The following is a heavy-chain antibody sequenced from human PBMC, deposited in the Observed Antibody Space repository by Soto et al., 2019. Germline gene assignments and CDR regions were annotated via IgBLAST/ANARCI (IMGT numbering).Heavy chain of an antibody. V-gene: IGHV4-31*03. CDR3: ARTDSSGYYVVY. CDR1: GDFISSGSYY. D-gene: IGHD3-22*01. J-gene: IGHJ4*02. Sequence: SETLSLTCTVSGDFISSGSYYWSWIRQLPGKGLEWIGYIYSSGTTYYNPSLKSRITISVDTSKNQFSLNLGSVTAADTAVYYCARTDSSGYYVVYWGQGTLVTVS. CDR2: IYSSGTT.